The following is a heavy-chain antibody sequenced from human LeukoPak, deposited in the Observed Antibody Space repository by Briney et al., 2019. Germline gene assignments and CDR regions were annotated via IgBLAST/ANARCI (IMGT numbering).Heavy chain of an antibody. J-gene: IGHJ6*03. D-gene: IGHD6-6*01. CDR2: IYSGGST. Sequence: GGSLRLSCAASGFTVSSNYMSWVRQAPGKGLEWVSVIYSGGSTYYADPVKGRFTISRDNSKNTLYLQMNSLRAEDTAVYYCASGDSSSSYYYYYYMDVWGKGTTVTVSS. CDR1: GFTVSSNY. V-gene: IGHV3-53*01. CDR3: ASGDSSSSYYYYYYMDV.